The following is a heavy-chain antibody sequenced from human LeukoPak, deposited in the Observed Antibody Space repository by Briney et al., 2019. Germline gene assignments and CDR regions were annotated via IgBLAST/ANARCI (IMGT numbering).Heavy chain of an antibody. V-gene: IGHV3-74*01. Sequence: PGGSLRLSCAASGFTFSSYWMHWVRHAPGKGLVWVSRINTDGSSTSYADSVKGRFAISRDNAKNTLYLQMNSLRAEDTAVYYCARGDWYSSSRLDYWGQGTLVTVSS. CDR1: GFTFSSYW. J-gene: IGHJ4*02. CDR2: INTDGSST. D-gene: IGHD6-6*01. CDR3: ARGDWYSSSRLDY.